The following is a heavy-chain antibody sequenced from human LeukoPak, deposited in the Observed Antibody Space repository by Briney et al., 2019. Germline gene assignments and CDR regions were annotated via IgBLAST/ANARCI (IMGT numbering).Heavy chain of an antibody. J-gene: IGHJ4*02. Sequence: GGSLRLSCAASGFTFSSYGMSWVRQAPGKGLEWVSAISGSGGSTYCADSVKGRFTISRDNSKNTLYLQMNSLRAEDTAVYYCAKDQEQWFGESINDYWGQGTLVTVSS. V-gene: IGHV3-23*01. CDR2: ISGSGGST. D-gene: IGHD3-10*01. CDR3: AKDQEQWFGESINDY. CDR1: GFTFSSYG.